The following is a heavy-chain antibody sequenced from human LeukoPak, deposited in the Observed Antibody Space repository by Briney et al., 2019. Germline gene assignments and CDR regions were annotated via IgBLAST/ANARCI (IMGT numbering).Heavy chain of an antibody. CDR3: ARVMGRYCSSTSCYVDY. CDR1: GFTLSSYW. V-gene: IGHV3-30*03. D-gene: IGHD2-2*01. CDR2: ISYDGSNK. Sequence: GGSLRLSCAASGFTLSSYWMSWVRQAPGKGLEWVAVISYDGSNKYYADSVKGRFTISRDNSKNTLYLQMNSLRAEDTAVYYCARVMGRYCSSTSCYVDYWGQGTLVTVSS. J-gene: IGHJ4*02.